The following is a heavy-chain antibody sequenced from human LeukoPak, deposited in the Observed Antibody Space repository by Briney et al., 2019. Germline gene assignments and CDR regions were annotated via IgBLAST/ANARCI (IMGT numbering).Heavy chain of an antibody. CDR3: ARGPYYYDSSGYYPGY. V-gene: IGHV1-18*01. J-gene: IGHJ4*02. Sequence: RASVKVSCKVSGYTSPFYGITWVRQAPGQGLEWMGWISAYNGNTNYAQKLQGRVTMTTDTSTSTAYMELRSLRSDDTAVYYCARGPYYYDSSGYYPGYWGQGTLVTVSS. D-gene: IGHD3-22*01. CDR2: ISAYNGNT. CDR1: GYTSPFYG.